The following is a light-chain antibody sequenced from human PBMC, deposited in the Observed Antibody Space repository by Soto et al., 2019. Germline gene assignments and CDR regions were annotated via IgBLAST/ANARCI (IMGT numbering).Light chain of an antibody. CDR3: SSYGGGNTVV. Sequence: QSVLAQPHSASGSPGQSVTISCTGTSSDVGGYNYVTWYQQHAGKAPKLMIYEVSKRPSGVPDRFSGSKSGNTASLTVSGLQAEDEADYYCSSYGGGNTVVFGGGTKLTVL. J-gene: IGLJ2*01. V-gene: IGLV2-8*01. CDR1: SSDVGGYNY. CDR2: EVS.